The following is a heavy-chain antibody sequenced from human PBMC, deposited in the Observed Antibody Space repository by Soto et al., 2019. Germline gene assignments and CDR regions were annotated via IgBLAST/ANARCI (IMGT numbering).Heavy chain of an antibody. CDR1: GASISGFY. J-gene: IGHJ5*02. Sequence: SETLSLTCTVSGASISGFYWSWIRKSAGKGLEWIGRIYATGTADYNPSLKSRVIMSVDTSKKQFSLKLRSVTAAATAVYYCVRDGTKTLRDWFDPWGQGFSVTVSS. D-gene: IGHD1-1*01. CDR2: IYATGTA. V-gene: IGHV4-4*07. CDR3: VRDGTKTLRDWFDP.